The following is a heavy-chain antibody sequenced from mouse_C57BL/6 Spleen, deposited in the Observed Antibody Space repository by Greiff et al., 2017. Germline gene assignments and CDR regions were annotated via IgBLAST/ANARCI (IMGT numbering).Heavy chain of an antibody. CDR1: GYTFTSYW. D-gene: IGHD1-1*01. J-gene: IGHJ4*01. Sequence: QVHVKQPGAELVKPGASVKLSCKASGYTFTSYWMHWVKQRPGQGLEWIGMIHPNSGSTNYNEKFKSKATLTVDKSSSTAYMQLSSLTSEDSAVYYCARGSTVAGNAMDYWGRGTSVTVSS. V-gene: IGHV1-64*01. CDR2: IHPNSGST. CDR3: ARGSTVAGNAMDY.